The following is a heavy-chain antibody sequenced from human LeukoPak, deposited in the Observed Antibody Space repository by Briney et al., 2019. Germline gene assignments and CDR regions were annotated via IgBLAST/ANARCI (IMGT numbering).Heavy chain of an antibody. CDR1: EFTFSKFG. CDR2: ILYDGSNK. D-gene: IGHD3-22*01. Sequence: GGSLRLSCAASEFTFSKFGMHWVRQAPGQGLEWVAFILYDGSNKYYADSVKGRFTISRDNSKNTLYLQMNSLRAEDTAVYYCAKGAYYDSSGYLDYYMDVWGKGTAVTVSS. CDR3: AKGAYYDSSGYLDYYMDV. J-gene: IGHJ6*03. V-gene: IGHV3-30*02.